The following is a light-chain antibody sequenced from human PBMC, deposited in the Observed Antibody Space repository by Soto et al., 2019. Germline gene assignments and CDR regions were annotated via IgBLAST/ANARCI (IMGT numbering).Light chain of an antibody. J-gene: IGKJ5*01. CDR3: QHYNSYSIT. CDR2: KAS. V-gene: IGKV1-5*03. CDR1: QSISSW. Sequence: DIQMTQSPSTLFASVGDRVTITCRASQSISSWLAWYQQKPGKAPKLLIYKASSLESGVPSRFSGSGSGTEFTLTISSLQPDDFATYYCQHYNSYSITFGQGTRLEIK.